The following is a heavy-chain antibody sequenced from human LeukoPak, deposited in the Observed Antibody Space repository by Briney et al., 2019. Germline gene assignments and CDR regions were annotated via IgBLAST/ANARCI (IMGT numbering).Heavy chain of an antibody. J-gene: IGHJ6*02. CDR3: AKGKNVGTNGYYYYGMDV. CDR2: LSFSGLTT. CDR1: GFSFINYA. V-gene: IGHV3-23*01. D-gene: IGHD1-26*01. Sequence: TGGSLRLSCAASGFSFINYAMNWVRQAPGKGLEWVSALSFSGLTTYYADSVRGRFTISRDNSKNTLSLQMNSLRAEDTALYYCAKGKNVGTNGYYYYGMDVWGQGTTVTVSS.